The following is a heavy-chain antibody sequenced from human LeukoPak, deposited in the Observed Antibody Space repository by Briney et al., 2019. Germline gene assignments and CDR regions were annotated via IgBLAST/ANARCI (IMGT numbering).Heavy chain of an antibody. CDR3: ARAPSGCGGTCAFDS. D-gene: IGHD2-15*01. Sequence: SETRSLTCTVAGASMRNSFWRWIRQPAGEGLGWVGRIYTSGTTNYNPSLKSRVTLSVDSSRNQSSLTLPPVTAADTALYYCARAPSGCGGTCAFDSWGQGTLVTVSS. V-gene: IGHV4-4*07. CDR2: IYTSGTT. CDR1: GASMRNSF. J-gene: IGHJ4*02.